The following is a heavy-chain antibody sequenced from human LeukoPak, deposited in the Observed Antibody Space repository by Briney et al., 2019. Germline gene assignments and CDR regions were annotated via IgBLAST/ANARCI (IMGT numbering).Heavy chain of an antibody. CDR2: MNPNSGNT. D-gene: IGHD3-22*01. CDR3: ARVVIYYDSSGYYYVRPRYFDY. CDR1: GYTFTSYD. Sequence: GASVKVSCKASGYTFTSYDINWVRQATGQGLEWMGWMNPNSGNTGYAQKFQGRVTMTRNTSISTAYMELRSLRSDDTAVYYCARVVIYYDSSGYYYVRPRYFDYWGQGTLVTVSS. J-gene: IGHJ4*02. V-gene: IGHV1-8*01.